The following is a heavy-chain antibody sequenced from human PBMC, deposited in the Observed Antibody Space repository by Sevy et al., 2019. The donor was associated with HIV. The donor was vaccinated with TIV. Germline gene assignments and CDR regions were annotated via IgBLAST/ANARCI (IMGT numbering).Heavy chain of an antibody. D-gene: IGHD6-13*01. CDR1: GFTFSRFA. CDR2: IIGSGDIT. V-gene: IGHV3-23*01. Sequence: GGSLRLSCAASGFTFSRFAMSWVRQAPGKGLEWVSIIIGSGDITYYEQSVKGRFTISRDNSKNTLSLLMNSLRAEDTAIYFCAKTDRISALGQFDYWGQGTLVTVSS. CDR3: AKTDRISALGQFDY. J-gene: IGHJ4*02.